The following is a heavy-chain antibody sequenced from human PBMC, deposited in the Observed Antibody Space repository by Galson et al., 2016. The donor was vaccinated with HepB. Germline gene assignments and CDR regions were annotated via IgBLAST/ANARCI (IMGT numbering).Heavy chain of an antibody. D-gene: IGHD6-13*01. Sequence: TLSLTCTVSGDSISSISSGTYFWSWIRQPAGKGLEWVGRISPSGRTNYNPSLKSRVTISVDTSKNHFSLELTSVTAADTAVYYCAREGTGAAGHFGYWGQGALVTVSS. CDR3: AREGTGAAGHFGY. CDR1: GDSISSISSGTYF. J-gene: IGHJ4*02. CDR2: ISPSGRT. V-gene: IGHV4-61*02.